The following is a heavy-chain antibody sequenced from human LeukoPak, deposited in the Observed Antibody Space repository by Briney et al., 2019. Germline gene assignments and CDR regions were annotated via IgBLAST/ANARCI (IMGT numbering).Heavy chain of an antibody. J-gene: IGHJ5*02. CDR1: GYSSTSYW. D-gene: IGHD4-17*01. CDR2: IDPSDSYT. V-gene: IGHV5-10-1*01. Sequence: GESLRISCKGSGYSSTSYWISWVRQVPGRGLEWMGRIDPSDSYTNYSPSFQGHVTISADKSISTAYLQWSSLKASDTAMYYCARDYGDYSWFDPWGQGTLVTVSS. CDR3: ARDYGDYSWFDP.